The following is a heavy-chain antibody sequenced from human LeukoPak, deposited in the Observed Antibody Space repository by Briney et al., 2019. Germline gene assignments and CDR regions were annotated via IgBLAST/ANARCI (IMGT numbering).Heavy chain of an antibody. CDR1: GFTLSSYT. Sequence: GGSLRLSCAASGFTLSSYTLNWVRQAPGKGLEWVSYISANSNTRSYADSVKGRFTISRDNAKNSLYLQMNSLRAEDTAVYYCARRSGSYDYWGQGTLVTVSS. CDR2: ISANSNTR. J-gene: IGHJ4*02. D-gene: IGHD1-26*01. V-gene: IGHV3-48*04. CDR3: ARRSGSYDY.